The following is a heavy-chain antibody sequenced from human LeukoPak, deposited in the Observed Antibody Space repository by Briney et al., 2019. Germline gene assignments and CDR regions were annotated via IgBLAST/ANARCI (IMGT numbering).Heavy chain of an antibody. V-gene: IGHV3-66*01. CDR2: IYSGGST. CDR1: GFTVSSNY. CDR3: AREREDSGYDRAQKRGGGRRYYFDY. Sequence: GGSLRLSCAASGFTVSSNYMSWVRQAPGKGLEWVSVIYSGGSTYYADSVKGRFTISRDNSKNTLYLQMNSLRAEDTAVYYCAREREDSGYDRAQKRGGGRRYYFDYWGQGTLVTVSS. J-gene: IGHJ4*02. D-gene: IGHD5-12*01.